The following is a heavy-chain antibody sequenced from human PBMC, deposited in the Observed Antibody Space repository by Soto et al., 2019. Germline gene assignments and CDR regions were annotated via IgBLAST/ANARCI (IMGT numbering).Heavy chain of an antibody. CDR1: GYTFPGYS. CDR3: ARGSSSSLVAFDY. V-gene: IGHV1-2*04. D-gene: IGHD6-13*01. CDR2: INPNSGGT. Sequence: QVPLVQSGAAVKQPGASVKVSCKASGYTFPGYSMPWVRQAPGQGLEWMGWINPNSGGTNYAQKFQGWVTMTRDTSISTAYMELSRLRSDDTAVYYCARGSSSSLVAFDYWGQGTLVTVSS. J-gene: IGHJ4*02.